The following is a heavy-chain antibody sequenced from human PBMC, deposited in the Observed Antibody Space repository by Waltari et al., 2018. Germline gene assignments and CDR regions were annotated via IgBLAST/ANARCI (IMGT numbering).Heavy chain of an antibody. J-gene: IGHJ6*02. Sequence: EVQLVESGGGLVKPGGSLRLSCAASGLTFSSYSMHWVRQAPGKGLEWVSSISSSSSYIYYADSVKGRFTISRDNAKNSLYLQMNSLRAEDTAVYYCARGGCGGDCFLYGMDVWGQGTTVTVSS. CDR3: ARGGCGGDCFLYGMDV. CDR2: ISSSSSYI. D-gene: IGHD2-21*02. CDR1: GLTFSSYS. V-gene: IGHV3-21*01.